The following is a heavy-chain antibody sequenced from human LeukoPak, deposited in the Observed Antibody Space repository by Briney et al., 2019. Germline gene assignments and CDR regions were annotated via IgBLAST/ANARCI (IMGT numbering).Heavy chain of an antibody. D-gene: IGHD5-18*01. CDR2: ISSSGSTI. CDR3: ARDGGEYSYGYWFDY. CDR1: GFTFSSYE. Sequence: PGGSLKLSCAASGFTFSSYEMNWVRQAPGKGLEWVSYISSSGSTIYYADSVKGRFTISRDNAKNSLYLQMNSLRAEDTAVYYCARDGGEYSYGYWFDYWGQGTLVTVSS. J-gene: IGHJ4*02. V-gene: IGHV3-48*03.